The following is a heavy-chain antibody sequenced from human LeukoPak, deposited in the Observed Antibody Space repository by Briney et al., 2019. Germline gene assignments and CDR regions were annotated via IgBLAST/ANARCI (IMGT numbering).Heavy chain of an antibody. D-gene: IGHD3-10*01. Sequence: GGSLRLSCAASGFTFSSYAMSWVRQAPGKGLEWVSAISGSGGSTYYADSVKGRSTISGDNSKNTLYLQTNSLRAEDTAVYYCAKALNYYGSGSYYPFDYWGQGTLVTVSS. V-gene: IGHV3-23*01. CDR1: GFTFSSYA. J-gene: IGHJ4*02. CDR2: ISGSGGST. CDR3: AKALNYYGSGSYYPFDY.